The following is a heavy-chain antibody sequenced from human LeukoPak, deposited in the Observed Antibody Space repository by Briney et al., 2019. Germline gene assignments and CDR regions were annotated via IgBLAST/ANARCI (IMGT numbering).Heavy chain of an antibody. Sequence: TGGYLILSCAGSGFTFSIYRMDWLDPAQGPGLVGVSRTNSDGSKTSHAVPVTGRLTISRVNDKHLLYLEMHRRSDKDTVVYSCARDRAHYCVLDYWGQGTLVTVSS. CDR2: TNSDGSKT. D-gene: IGHD3-10*02. CDR1: GFTFSIYR. V-gene: IGHV3-74*01. CDR3: ARDRAHYCVLDY. J-gene: IGHJ4*02.